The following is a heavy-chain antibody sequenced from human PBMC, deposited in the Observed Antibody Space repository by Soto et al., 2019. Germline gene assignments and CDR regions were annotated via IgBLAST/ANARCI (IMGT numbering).Heavy chain of an antibody. Sequence: SVKVSCKASGYTFTSYDINWVRQATGQGLEWMGWMNPNSGNTGYSQKFQGRVTMTRDTSVSTAYMELSSLRSEDTAVYYCAREPKRYCSGGSCHPAVGAYYYYGMDVWGQGTTVTVSS. V-gene: IGHV1-8*01. D-gene: IGHD2-15*01. CDR1: GYTFTSYD. J-gene: IGHJ6*02. CDR3: AREPKRYCSGGSCHPAVGAYYYYGMDV. CDR2: MNPNSGNT.